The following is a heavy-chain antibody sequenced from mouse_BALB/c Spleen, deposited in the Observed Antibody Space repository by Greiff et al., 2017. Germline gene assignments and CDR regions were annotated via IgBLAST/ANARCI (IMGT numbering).Heavy chain of an antibody. CDR1: GYTFTSYW. V-gene: IGHV1S26*01. CDR2: INPSTGYT. J-gene: IGHJ4*01. D-gene: IGHD2-1*01. CDR3: ARIYYGNYVGAMDY. Sequence: VQLQQSGPELVKPGASVKMSCKASGYTFTSYWMHWVKQRPGQGLEWIGYINPSTGYTEYNQKFKDKATLTADKSSSTAYMQLSSLTSEDSAVYYCARIYYGNYVGAMDYWGQGTSVTVSS.